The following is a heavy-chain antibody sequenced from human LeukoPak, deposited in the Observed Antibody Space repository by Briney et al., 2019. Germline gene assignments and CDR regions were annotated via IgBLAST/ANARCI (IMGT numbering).Heavy chain of an antibody. Sequence: GGSLRPSCAASGFTFSDYYMSWIRQAPGKGLEWVAYISGSYIIYYADSVKGRFTISRDNAKNSLYLQMNSLRAEDTAVYYCARGSRSSWNRYYFDYWGQGTLVTVSS. D-gene: IGHD6-13*01. CDR2: ISGSYII. CDR1: GFTFSDYY. J-gene: IGHJ4*02. V-gene: IGHV3-11*04. CDR3: ARGSRSSWNRYYFDY.